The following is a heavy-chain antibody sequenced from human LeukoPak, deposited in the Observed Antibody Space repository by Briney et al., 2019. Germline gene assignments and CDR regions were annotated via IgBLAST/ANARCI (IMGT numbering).Heavy chain of an antibody. CDR2: ISAYNGNT. J-gene: IGHJ4*02. V-gene: IGHV1-18*01. CDR1: GYTFTSYG. Sequence: GASVKVSCKASGYTFTSYGISWVRQAPGQGLEWMGWISAYNGNTNYAQKLQGRVTMTTDTSTSTAYMELRSLRSDDTALYYCVKDIYNYYDSSGYGYWGQGTLVTVSS. CDR3: VKDIYNYYDSSGYGY. D-gene: IGHD3-22*01.